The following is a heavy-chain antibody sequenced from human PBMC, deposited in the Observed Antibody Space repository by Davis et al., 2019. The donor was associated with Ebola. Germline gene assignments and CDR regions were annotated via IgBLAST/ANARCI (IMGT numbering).Heavy chain of an antibody. Sequence: GGSLRLSCAASGFTFSSYSMNWVRQAPGKGLEWVSVIYSGGTTYYADSVKGRFTISRDNSKNTLYLQMNSLRAEDTAVYYCARDRGDYYDSSGYNWFDPWGQGTLVTVSS. CDR3: ARDRGDYYDSSGYNWFDP. V-gene: IGHV3-53*01. CDR2: IYSGGTT. CDR1: GFTFSSYS. D-gene: IGHD3-22*01. J-gene: IGHJ5*02.